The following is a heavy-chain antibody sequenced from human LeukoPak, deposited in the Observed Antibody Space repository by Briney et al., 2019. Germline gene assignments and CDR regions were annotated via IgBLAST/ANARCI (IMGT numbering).Heavy chain of an antibody. V-gene: IGHV6-1*01. CDR3: ARDIRNGAAFDH. Sequence: SQTLSLTCAISGDIITGNRIVWNWIRQSPSRGLEWLGRTYYRTRWYNDYAMSVESRKTINPDTSKNQFSLHLKSVTPDDTAIYFCARDIRNGAAFDHWGQGTLVTVSS. CDR1: GDIITGNRIV. CDR2: TYYRTRWYN. D-gene: IGHD1-1*01. J-gene: IGHJ4*02.